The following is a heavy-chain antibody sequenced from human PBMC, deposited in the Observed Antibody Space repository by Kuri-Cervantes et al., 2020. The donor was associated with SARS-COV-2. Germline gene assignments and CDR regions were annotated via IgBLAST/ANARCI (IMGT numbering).Heavy chain of an antibody. CDR2: ISGSGGST. Sequence: GGSLRLSCAASGFTFSSYAMSWVRQAPGKGLEWVSAISGSGGSTYYADSVKGRFTISRDNSKNSLCLQMNSLRAEDTAVYYCARDRHLAVAGHFDYWGQGTLVTVSS. CDR3: ARDRHLAVAGHFDY. V-gene: IGHV3-23*01. CDR1: GFTFSSYA. D-gene: IGHD6-19*01. J-gene: IGHJ4*02.